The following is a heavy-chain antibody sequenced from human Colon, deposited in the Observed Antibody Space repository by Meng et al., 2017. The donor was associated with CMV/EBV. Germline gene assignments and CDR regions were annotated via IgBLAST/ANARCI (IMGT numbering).Heavy chain of an antibody. J-gene: IGHJ4*02. V-gene: IGHV1-69*10. CDR1: GSTFSGHV. CDR2: ITPILQIA. CDR3: ARGVGGNLPYFDY. Sequence: QVPLDQSGTEVKKPGSSVKVSCTASGSTFSGHVISWVRQAPGQGLEWMGGITPILQIANYAQKFQGRVTITADTSTSTTYMELSSLRSEDTAIYYCARGVGGNLPYFDYWGQGTLVTVSS. D-gene: IGHD4-23*01.